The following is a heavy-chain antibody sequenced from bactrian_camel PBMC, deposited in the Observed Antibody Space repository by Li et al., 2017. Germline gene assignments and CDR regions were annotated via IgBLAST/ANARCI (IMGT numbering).Heavy chain of an antibody. J-gene: IGHJ4*01. CDR2: IASSGGTV. V-gene: IGHV3S40*01. D-gene: IGHD6*01. CDR3: AATSVGSVLGRSSVLTSAAYDF. CDR1: GFSFSDYG. Sequence: VQLVESGGGLVKPGEALRLSCIVTGFSFSDYGMAWVRQAPGKGLEWVSGIASSGGTVYYPDSVKDRFAISQDNDKNALYLQMNSLKPQDTAMYYCAATSVGSVLGRSSVLTSAAYDFWGQGTQVTVS.